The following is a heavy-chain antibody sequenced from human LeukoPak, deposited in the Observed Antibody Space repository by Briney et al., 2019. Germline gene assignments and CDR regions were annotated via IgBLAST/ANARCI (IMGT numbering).Heavy chain of an antibody. V-gene: IGHV1-18*04. Sequence: ASVKVSCKASGYTFNSYGISWVRQAPGQGLEWMGWISAYNGNTNYAQKLQGRVTMTTDTSTSTAYMELRRLRSDDTAVYYCARDLVDTMVRGVNWFDPWGQGTLVTVSS. J-gene: IGHJ5*02. D-gene: IGHD3-10*01. CDR1: GYTFNSYG. CDR3: ARDLVDTMVRGVNWFDP. CDR2: ISAYNGNT.